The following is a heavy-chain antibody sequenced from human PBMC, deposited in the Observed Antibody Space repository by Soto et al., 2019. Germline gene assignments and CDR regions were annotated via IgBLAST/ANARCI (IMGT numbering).Heavy chain of an antibody. D-gene: IGHD5-18*01. CDR1: GYTFTAYA. Sequence: QVQLVQSGAEEKKPGASVKVSCEASGYTFTAYAVHWVRQAPGQRLEWMGWINTGNGNTRSSQQFQGRVTITRGASASTAYMELHSLRSEDTAVYYCARALLGYSYDYFDYWGQGTLVTVSS. V-gene: IGHV1-3*04. J-gene: IGHJ4*02. CDR3: ARALLGYSYDYFDY. CDR2: INTGNGNT.